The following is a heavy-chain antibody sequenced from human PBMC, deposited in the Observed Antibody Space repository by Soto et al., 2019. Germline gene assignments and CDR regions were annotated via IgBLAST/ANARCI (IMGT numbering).Heavy chain of an antibody. Sequence: HVNLVESGGGVVQPGGSLRLSCAASGFSFSGNSMHWVRQAPGKGLEWVALISKDGKNEYYTESVRGRFTISRDNSRNTMYLQMRNLRREDTAVFFCASGVIRGLGSDYWGQGTLVTV. CDR3: ASGVIRGLGSDY. J-gene: IGHJ4*02. CDR2: ISKDGKNE. CDR1: GFSFSGNS. D-gene: IGHD3-10*01. V-gene: IGHV3-30*04.